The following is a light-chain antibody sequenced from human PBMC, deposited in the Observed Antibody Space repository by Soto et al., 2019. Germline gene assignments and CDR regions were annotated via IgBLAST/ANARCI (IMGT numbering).Light chain of an antibody. CDR2: DAS. V-gene: IGKV3-15*01. Sequence: EIVMTQSPATLSVSPGERATLSCRASQNVNSNLAWYQQKPGQAPRLLIYDASTRATAIPARFSGSGSGTDFTLTRSSLQSEDFAVYYCQQYNNWPLTFGGGTKVEIK. J-gene: IGKJ4*01. CDR3: QQYNNWPLT. CDR1: QNVNSN.